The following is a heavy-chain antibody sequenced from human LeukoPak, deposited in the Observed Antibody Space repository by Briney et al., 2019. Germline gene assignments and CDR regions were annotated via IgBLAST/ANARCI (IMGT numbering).Heavy chain of an antibody. CDR1: GFTFSNAW. Sequence: TGGTLRLSCAASGFTFSNAWMSWVRQAPGKGLEWVGRIKSKTDGGTTDYAAPVKGRFTISRDDSKDTLYLQMNSLKTEDTAVYYCAKAQWELLGAFDYWGQGTLVTVSS. CDR2: IKSKTDGGTT. CDR3: AKAQWELLGAFDY. V-gene: IGHV3-15*01. D-gene: IGHD1-26*01. J-gene: IGHJ4*02.